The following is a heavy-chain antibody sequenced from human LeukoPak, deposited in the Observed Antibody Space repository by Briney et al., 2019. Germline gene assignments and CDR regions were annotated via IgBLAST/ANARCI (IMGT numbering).Heavy chain of an antibody. J-gene: IGHJ5*02. CDR3: AREMATISNWFDP. Sequence: ASVKVSCKASGYTFTGYYMHWVRQAPGQGVEWMGWINPNSGGTNYAQKFQGWVTMTRDTSISTAYMELSRLRSDDTAVYYCAREMATISNWFDPWGQGTLVTVSS. V-gene: IGHV1-2*04. CDR2: INPNSGGT. CDR1: GYTFTGYY. D-gene: IGHD5-24*01.